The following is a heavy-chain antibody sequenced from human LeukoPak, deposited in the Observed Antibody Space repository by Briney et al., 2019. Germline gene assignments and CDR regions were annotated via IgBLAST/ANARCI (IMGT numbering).Heavy chain of an antibody. Sequence: ASVKVSCKASGCTFTGYYMHWVRQAPGQGLEWMGWINPNSGGTNYAQKFQGWVTMTRDTSISTAYMELSRLRSDDTAVYYCASTPGGFWSGYPNWFDPWGQGTLVTVSS. CDR2: INPNSGGT. D-gene: IGHD3-3*01. J-gene: IGHJ5*02. CDR1: GCTFTGYY. V-gene: IGHV1-2*04. CDR3: ASTPGGFWSGYPNWFDP.